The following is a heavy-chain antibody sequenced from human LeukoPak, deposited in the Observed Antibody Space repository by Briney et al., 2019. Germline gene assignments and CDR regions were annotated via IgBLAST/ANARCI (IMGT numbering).Heavy chain of an antibody. D-gene: IGHD6-13*01. CDR2: IYTSGST. V-gene: IGHV4-61*02. CDR1: GGSISSGSYY. J-gene: IGHJ5*02. Sequence: SQTLSLTCTVSGGSISSGSYYWSWIRQPAGKGLEWIGRIYTSGSTNYNPSLKSRVTISVDTSKNQFSLKLSSVTAADTAVYYCARKGYSYGYTLYSSSWYDWFDPWGQGTLVTVSP. CDR3: ARKGYSYGYTLYSSSWYDWFDP.